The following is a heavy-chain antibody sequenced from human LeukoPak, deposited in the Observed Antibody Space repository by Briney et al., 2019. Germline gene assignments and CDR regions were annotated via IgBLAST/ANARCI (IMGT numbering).Heavy chain of an antibody. CDR2: IRPDASET. D-gene: IGHD3-10*02. Sequence: PGESLRLSCAASGFTFRTYWMSWVRQAPGKGLEWVASIRPDASETYYVDSVKGRFTISRDNAKNSLYLQMNSLRAEDTAVYYCAELGITMIGGVWGKGTTVTISS. CDR3: AELGITMIGGV. CDR1: GFTFRTYW. J-gene: IGHJ6*04. V-gene: IGHV3-7*01.